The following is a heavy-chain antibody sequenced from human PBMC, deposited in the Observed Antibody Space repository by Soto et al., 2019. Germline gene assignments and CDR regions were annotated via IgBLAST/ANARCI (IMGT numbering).Heavy chain of an antibody. CDR1: GFTFSSYG. Sequence: QVQLVESGGGVVQPGRSLRLSCAASGFTFSSYGMHWVRQAPGKGLEWVAVISYDGSNKYYADSVKGRFTISRDNSKNTLYLQMNSLRAEDTAVYYCAKSLVKGSGIVGIYYYYYMDVWCKGTTVTVSS. CDR3: AKSLVKGSGIVGIYYYYYMDV. D-gene: IGHD1-26*01. V-gene: IGHV3-30*18. CDR2: ISYDGSNK. J-gene: IGHJ6*03.